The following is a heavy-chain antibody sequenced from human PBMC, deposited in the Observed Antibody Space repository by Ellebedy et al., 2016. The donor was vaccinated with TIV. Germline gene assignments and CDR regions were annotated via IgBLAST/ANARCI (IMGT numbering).Heavy chain of an antibody. CDR3: ARATAGFDY. J-gene: IGHJ4*02. D-gene: IGHD1-14*01. V-gene: IGHV3-13*01. Sequence: PGGSLRLSCAASGFTFSSYDMHWVRQGSGNGLEWVSSIGAAGDTYYAGSVKGRVAISRENAKNSLHLQLNNLRVRDTAVYYCARATAGFDYWGQGTLVTVSS. CDR2: IGAAGDT. CDR1: GFTFSSYD.